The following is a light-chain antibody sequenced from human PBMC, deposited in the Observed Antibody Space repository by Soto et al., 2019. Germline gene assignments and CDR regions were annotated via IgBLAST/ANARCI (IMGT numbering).Light chain of an antibody. CDR3: QQSNSSPPT. CDR1: QSITNY. Sequence: EIQMTQSPSALSASVVDRVTITCRASQSITNYLNWYQHKPGQAPNLLIYAASTLQAGVPSRFRGSGSGTDFTLTISSLQPEDFATYFCQQSNSSPPTFGGGTKVDIK. CDR2: AAS. V-gene: IGKV1-39*01. J-gene: IGKJ4*01.